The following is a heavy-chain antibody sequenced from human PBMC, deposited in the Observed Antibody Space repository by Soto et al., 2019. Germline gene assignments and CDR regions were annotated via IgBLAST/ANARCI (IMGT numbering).Heavy chain of an antibody. CDR1: GFSFNNYG. J-gene: IGHJ4*02. CDR3: AREDSIIIPAVSDF. Sequence: GGSLRLSCTVSGFSFNNYGINFFGQAPGKGLEWVSSISKSDYTYYSDSVKGRFTISRDNAKNSVSLQMNTLRVEDTAVYYCAREDSIIIPAVSDFWGQGTLVTVSS. CDR2: ISKSDYT. D-gene: IGHD2-2*01. V-gene: IGHV3-21*01.